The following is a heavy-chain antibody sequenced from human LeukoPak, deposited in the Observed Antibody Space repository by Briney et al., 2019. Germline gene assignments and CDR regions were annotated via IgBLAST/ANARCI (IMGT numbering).Heavy chain of an antibody. D-gene: IGHD3-16*02. Sequence: SETLSLTCTVSGGSISSYYWSWIRQPPGKGLEWIGYIYYSGSTYYNPSLKSRVTISVDTSKNQFSLKLSSVTAADTAVYHCARGVSAFDIWGQGTMVTVSS. CDR3: ARGVSAFDI. J-gene: IGHJ3*02. CDR1: GGSISSYY. V-gene: IGHV4-59*12. CDR2: IYYSGST.